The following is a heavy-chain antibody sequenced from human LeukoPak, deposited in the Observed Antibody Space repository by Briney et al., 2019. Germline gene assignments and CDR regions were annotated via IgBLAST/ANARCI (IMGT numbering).Heavy chain of an antibody. CDR3: AKGDCSSTSCYSGPYNWFDP. Sequence: LRLSCAASGFTVSSNYMSWIRQPPGKGLEWIGYIYYSGSTYYNPSLKSRVTISVDTSKNQFSLKLSSVTAADTAVYYCAKGDCSSTSCYSGPYNWFDPWGQGTLVTVSS. D-gene: IGHD2-2*02. CDR2: IYYSGST. J-gene: IGHJ5*02. V-gene: IGHV4-30-4*08. CDR1: GFTVSSNY.